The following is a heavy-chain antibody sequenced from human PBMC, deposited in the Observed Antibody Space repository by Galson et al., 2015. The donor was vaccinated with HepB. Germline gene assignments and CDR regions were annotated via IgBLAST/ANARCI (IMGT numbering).Heavy chain of an antibody. D-gene: IGHD4-17*01. Sequence: SLRLSCAASGFTFSGYSMNWVRQTPGKGLEWVSTINSSGSFIYYAASVKGRFTISRDNAKNSLYLHMNSLGAEDTAVYYCARSDYDDDVSENWLDPWGQGTLVTVSS. CDR2: INSSGSFI. CDR3: ARSDYDDDVSENWLDP. J-gene: IGHJ5*02. V-gene: IGHV3-21*06. CDR1: GFTFSGYS.